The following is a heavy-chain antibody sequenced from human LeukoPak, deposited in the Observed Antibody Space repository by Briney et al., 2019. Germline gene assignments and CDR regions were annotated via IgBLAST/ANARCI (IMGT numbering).Heavy chain of an antibody. V-gene: IGHV4-39*01. CDR3: ARQRIAAAHYFDY. J-gene: IGHJ4*02. CDR1: GGSISSSSYY. Sequence: PSETLSLTCTVSGGSISSSSYYWGWIRQPPGKGLEWIGSIYYSGSTYYNPSLKSRVTISVDASKNQFSRKLSSVTAADTAVYYCARQRIAAAHYFDYWGQGTLVTVSS. D-gene: IGHD6-13*01. CDR2: IYYSGST.